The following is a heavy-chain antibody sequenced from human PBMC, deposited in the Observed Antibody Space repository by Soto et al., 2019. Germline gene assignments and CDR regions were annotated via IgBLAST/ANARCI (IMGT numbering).Heavy chain of an antibody. CDR3: ARERRAGYYYYGMDV. Sequence: HPGGSLRLSCAASGFTFSSYEMNWVRQAPGKGLEWVSYISSSGSTIYYADSVKGRFTISRDNAKNSLYLQMNSLRAEDTAVYYCARERRAGYYYYGMDVWGQGTTVTVSS. CDR2: ISSSGSTI. J-gene: IGHJ6*02. CDR1: GFTFSSYE. V-gene: IGHV3-48*03.